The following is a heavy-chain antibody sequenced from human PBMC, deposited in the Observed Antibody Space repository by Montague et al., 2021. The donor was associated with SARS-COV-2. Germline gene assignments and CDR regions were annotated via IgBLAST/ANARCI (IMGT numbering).Heavy chain of an antibody. J-gene: IGHJ4*02. CDR1: GGSISSFY. CDR2: NSYSGGS. CDR3: ARHDSATIPSVY. Sequence: SETLSLTCTVSGGSISSFYWRCFLHPPGRGLVWRGYNSYSGGSNYNHSLTSRGTMSVDTSKNQFSLKMNSVTAADTAVYYCARHDSATIPSVYWGQGTLVTVAS. D-gene: IGHD5-24*01. V-gene: IGHV4-59*08.